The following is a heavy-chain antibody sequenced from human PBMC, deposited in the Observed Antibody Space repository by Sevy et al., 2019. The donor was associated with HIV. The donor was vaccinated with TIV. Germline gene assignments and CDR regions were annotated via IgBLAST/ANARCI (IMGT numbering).Heavy chain of an antibody. V-gene: IGHV3-74*01. J-gene: IGHJ4*02. Sequence: GGSLRLSCVGSGFTFNSFWMHWVRQAPGKGLVWVSHINSDGSTTEYADSVKGRFTISRDNAKNTLYLQMNSLRVEDTPLYYCASWGGVLAAAGGCWGRGTLVTVSS. CDR3: ASWGGVLAAAGGC. D-gene: IGHD6-13*01. CDR1: GFTFNSFW. CDR2: INSDGSTT.